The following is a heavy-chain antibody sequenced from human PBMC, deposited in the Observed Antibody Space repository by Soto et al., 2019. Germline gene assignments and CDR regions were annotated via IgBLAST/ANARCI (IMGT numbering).Heavy chain of an antibody. CDR1: GGSFRGYY. CDR3: GRSAGYSGYDLLDYFDY. CDR2: INHSGST. D-gene: IGHD5-12*01. V-gene: IGHV4-34*01. Sequence: SQTLSLTCAVYGGSFRGYYCSWIRQPPGKGLEWIGEINHSGSTNYNPSLKSRVTISVDTSKNQFSLKLSSVTAADTAVYYCGRSAGYSGYDLLDYFDYWGQGTLVTVSS. J-gene: IGHJ4*02.